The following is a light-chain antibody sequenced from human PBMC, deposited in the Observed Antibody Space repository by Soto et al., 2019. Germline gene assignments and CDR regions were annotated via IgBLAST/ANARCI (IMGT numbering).Light chain of an antibody. V-gene: IGKV3-11*01. CDR3: QQRYSWVYT. CDR2: DAS. Sequence: EIVLTQSPAPLSLSPGEIATLSCRASQSVSSRLAWYQHKPGQAPRLLIYDASNRAPGIPARFSGSGSGTDFTLTISSLEPEDFAVYYCQQRYSWVYTFGQGTSLDI. J-gene: IGKJ2*01. CDR1: QSVSSR.